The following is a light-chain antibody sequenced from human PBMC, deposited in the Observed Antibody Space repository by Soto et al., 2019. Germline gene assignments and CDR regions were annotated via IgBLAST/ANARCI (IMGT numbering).Light chain of an antibody. CDR1: GGSIANNY. CDR2: QDN. CDR3: HSYDSSAHWV. Sequence: NFMLTQPPSVSESPGKTVTISCTRSGGSIANNYVQWYQQRPGSAPTPVIFQDNERPSGVPDRFSGSIDSSSNSASLTISGLRTEDEADYYCHSYDSSAHWVFGGGTKVTVL. J-gene: IGLJ3*02. V-gene: IGLV6-57*04.